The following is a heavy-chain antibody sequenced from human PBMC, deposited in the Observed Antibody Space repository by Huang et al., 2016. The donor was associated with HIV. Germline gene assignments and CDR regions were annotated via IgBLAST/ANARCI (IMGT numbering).Heavy chain of an antibody. Sequence: EVQLVESGGGLVKPGGSLRLSCAASGFIFSSYSMNWVRQAPGKGLGGVSSISADSNYKKYADSVQGRFTVSRDNAKNSLYLQMNSLRAEDTAVYFCARWDVATAIDYWGQGSLVTVSS. CDR2: ISADSNYK. CDR3: ARWDVATAIDY. V-gene: IGHV3-21*01. J-gene: IGHJ4*02. CDR1: GFIFSSYS. D-gene: IGHD2-21*02.